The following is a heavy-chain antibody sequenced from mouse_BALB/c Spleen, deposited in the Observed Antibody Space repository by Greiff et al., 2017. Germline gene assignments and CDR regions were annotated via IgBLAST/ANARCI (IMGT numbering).Heavy chain of an antibody. J-gene: IGHJ3*01. CDR3: ARGGTTRSAWFAY. CDR1: GFTFSDYY. D-gene: IGHD2-14*01. V-gene: IGHV5-4*02. CDR2: ISDGGSYT. Sequence: EVQRVESGGGLVKPGGSLKLSCAASGFTFSDYYMYWVRQTPEKRLEWVATISDGGSYTYYPDSVKGRFTISRDNAKNNLYLQMSSLKSEDTAMYYCARGGTTRSAWFAYWGQGTLVTVSA.